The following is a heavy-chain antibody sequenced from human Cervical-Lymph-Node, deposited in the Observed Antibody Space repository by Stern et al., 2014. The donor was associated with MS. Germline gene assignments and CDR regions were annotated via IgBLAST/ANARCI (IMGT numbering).Heavy chain of an antibody. D-gene: IGHD4-17*01. CDR3: ARGGGDYESDY. J-gene: IGHJ4*02. CDR1: GGSISSGYY. Sequence: QVQLQESGPGLVKPSQTLSLTCSVSGGSISSGYYWNWIRQHPGKGLEWIGYMYYSGRTYYNPSLKSRVLISGDTSNNQFSLKLSSVTAADTAVYYCARGGGDYESDYWGQGILVTVSS. V-gene: IGHV4-31*03. CDR2: MYYSGRT.